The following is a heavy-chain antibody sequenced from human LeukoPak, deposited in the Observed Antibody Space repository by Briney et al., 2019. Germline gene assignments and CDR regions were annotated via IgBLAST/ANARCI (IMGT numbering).Heavy chain of an antibody. CDR1: GFTFSGSA. D-gene: IGHD2-2*01. CDR2: IRDKANSYAT. Sequence: LSGGSLRLSCAASGFTFSGSAIHWVRQASGKGLEWVGRIRDKANSYATAYIASVKGRFTISRDDSKNTAYLQMSSLKTEDTAVYYCTRWDCTTTGCYPFDYWGQGTLVTVSP. CDR3: TRWDCTTTGCYPFDY. V-gene: IGHV3-73*01. J-gene: IGHJ4*02.